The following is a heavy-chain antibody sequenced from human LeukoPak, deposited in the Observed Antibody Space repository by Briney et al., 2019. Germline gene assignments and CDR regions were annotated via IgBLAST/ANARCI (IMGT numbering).Heavy chain of an antibody. J-gene: IGHJ2*01. CDR3: ARATRSQGWYFDL. CDR1: GGSFSGYC. CDR2: INHSGSI. V-gene: IGHV4-34*01. Sequence: PSETLSLTCAVYGGSFSGYCWSWIRQPPGKGLEWIGEINHSGSINYNPSLKSRVTISVDTSMNQFSLKLSSVTAADTAVYYCARATRSQGWYFDLWGRGTLVTVSS.